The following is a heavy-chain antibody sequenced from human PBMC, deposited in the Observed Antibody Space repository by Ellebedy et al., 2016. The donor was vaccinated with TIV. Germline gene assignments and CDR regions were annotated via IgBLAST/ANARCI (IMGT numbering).Heavy chain of an antibody. V-gene: IGHV3-11*01. D-gene: IGHD2-2*01. Sequence: GESPKISCAASGFTFSDYYMSWIRQAPGKGLEWVSYISNSDSSIFYADSVKGRFTISRDNAKNLLYLQMNSLRAEDTAVYYCARDTRYIDHQHNWFDPWGQGTLVTVSS. CDR2: ISNSDSSI. CDR1: GFTFSDYY. CDR3: ARDTRYIDHQHNWFDP. J-gene: IGHJ5*02.